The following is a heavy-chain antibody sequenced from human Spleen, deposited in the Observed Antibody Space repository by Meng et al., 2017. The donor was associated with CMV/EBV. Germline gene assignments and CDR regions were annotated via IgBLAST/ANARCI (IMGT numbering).Heavy chain of an antibody. CDR1: GFTFSTYW. J-gene: IGHJ6*02. CDR3: AREPGTRDFWSGYYSMDV. Sequence: GESLKISCAASGFTFSTYWKFWVRQAPGKGLVWVSRINADGSSTSYADSVKGRFTVSRDNAKNTLLLQMNSLRAEDTAVYYCAREPGTRDFWSGYYSMDVWGQGTTVTVSS. V-gene: IGHV3-74*01. D-gene: IGHD3-3*01. CDR2: INADGSST.